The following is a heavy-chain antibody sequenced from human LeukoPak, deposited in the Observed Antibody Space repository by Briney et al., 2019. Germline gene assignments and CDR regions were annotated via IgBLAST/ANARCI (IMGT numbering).Heavy chain of an antibody. CDR3: ARGATGAFDY. D-gene: IGHD5-12*01. J-gene: IGHJ4*02. CDR2: ISSSSSYI. CDR1: GFTFSSYA. Sequence: GGSLRLSCAASGFTFSSYAMSWVRQAPGKGLEWVSSISSSSSYIYYADSVKGRFTISRDNAKNSLYLQMNSLRAEDTAVYYCARGATGAFDYWGQGTLVTVSS. V-gene: IGHV3-21*01.